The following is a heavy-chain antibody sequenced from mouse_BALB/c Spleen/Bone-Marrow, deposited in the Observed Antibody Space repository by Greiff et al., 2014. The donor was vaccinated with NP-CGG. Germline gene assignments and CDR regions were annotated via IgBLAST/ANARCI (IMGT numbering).Heavy chain of an antibody. D-gene: IGHD1-1*01. CDR1: GFNIKDYY. V-gene: IGHV14-1*02. CDR2: IDPENGNT. CDR3: ARHNYDTSYVGYFDY. J-gene: IGHJ2*02. Sequence: VQLQQSGAELVRPGALVKLSCKASGFNIKDYYMHWVKQRPEQGLEWIGWIDPENGNTIYDPKFQGKASITADTSSNTAYLQLNSLTSEATAVYYCARHNYDTSYVGYFDYWGQGTSLTVSS.